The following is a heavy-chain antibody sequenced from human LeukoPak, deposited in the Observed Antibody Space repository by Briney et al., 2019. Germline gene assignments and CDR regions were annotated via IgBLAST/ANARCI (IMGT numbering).Heavy chain of an antibody. Sequence: ASVNVSCKASGGTFSSYAISWVRQAPGQGLEWMGGIIPIFGTANYAQKFQGRVTITADESTSTAYMELSSLRSEDTAVYYCATHVDTAMAYYFDYWGQGTLVTVSS. CDR2: IIPIFGTA. CDR3: ATHVDTAMAYYFDY. V-gene: IGHV1-69*13. J-gene: IGHJ4*02. D-gene: IGHD5-18*01. CDR1: GGTFSSYA.